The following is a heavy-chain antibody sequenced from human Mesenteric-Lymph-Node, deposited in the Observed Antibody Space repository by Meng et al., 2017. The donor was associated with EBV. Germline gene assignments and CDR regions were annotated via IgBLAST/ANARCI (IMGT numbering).Heavy chain of an antibody. CDR1: GGSFSDYF. CDR3: ARPRIRYGSGSYYY. V-gene: IGHV4-34*01. Sequence: QVQLQQWGAGLLKPSEPLSLTCAVHGGSFSDYFWTWIRQAPGKGLEWVGEINHSGSTKYNPSLKSRVTISVDTSKNQISLNLNSVTAADTAVYYCARPRIRYGSGSYYYWGQGTLVTVFS. CDR2: INHSGST. D-gene: IGHD3-10*01. J-gene: IGHJ4*02.